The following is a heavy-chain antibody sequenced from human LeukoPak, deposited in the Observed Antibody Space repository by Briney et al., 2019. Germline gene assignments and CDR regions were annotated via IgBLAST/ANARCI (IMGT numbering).Heavy chain of an antibody. CDR3: ANDQGRVMIAAPKDAFDT. J-gene: IGHJ3*02. D-gene: IGHD6-6*01. Sequence: SGGSLRLSCAASGFTFSSCGMSWVRQAPGKGLEWVSAISGSGGRTYYADSVRGRFTISRDNSKNTLYLQMNSLRAEDTAIYYCANDQGRVMIAAPKDAFDTWGQGTMVTVSS. CDR1: GFTFSSCG. CDR2: ISGSGGRT. V-gene: IGHV3-23*01.